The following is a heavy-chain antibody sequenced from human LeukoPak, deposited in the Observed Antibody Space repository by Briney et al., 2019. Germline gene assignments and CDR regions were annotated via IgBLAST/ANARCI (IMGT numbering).Heavy chain of an antibody. Sequence: GGSLRLSCAASGFTFSSYAMHWVRQAPGKGLEWVAVISYDGSNKYYADSVKGRFTISRDNAKNSLYLQMNSLRAEDTAVYYCARVDQQLVDFDFWGQGTLVTVSS. CDR3: ARVDQQLVDFDF. V-gene: IGHV3-30-3*01. CDR2: ISYDGSNK. J-gene: IGHJ4*02. CDR1: GFTFSSYA. D-gene: IGHD6-13*01.